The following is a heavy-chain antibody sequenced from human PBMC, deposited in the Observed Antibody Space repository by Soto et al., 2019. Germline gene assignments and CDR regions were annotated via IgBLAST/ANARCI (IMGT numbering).Heavy chain of an antibody. J-gene: IGHJ6*02. CDR2: INHSGST. V-gene: IGHV4-34*01. CDR1: GGSFSGYY. CDR3: ARGYYGGSCYACYYYGMDV. Sequence: SETLSLTCAVYGGSFSGYYWSWIRQPPGKGLEWIGEINHSGSTNYNPSLKSRVTISVDTSKNQFSLKLSSVTAADTAVYYCARGYYGGSCYACYYYGMDVWGQGTTVTVSS. D-gene: IGHD2-2*01.